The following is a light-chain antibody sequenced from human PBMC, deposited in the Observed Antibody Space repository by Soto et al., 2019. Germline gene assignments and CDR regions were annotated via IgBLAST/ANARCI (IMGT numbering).Light chain of an antibody. CDR3: QHYNSYSEA. Sequence: DIQMTQSPSSRSASVGDRVTITCRASQSISSYLNWYQQKPGKAPKLLIYAASSLQSGVPSRFSGSGSGTDSTLTISSLQPDDFATYYCQHYNSYSEAFGQGTKVDIK. CDR2: AAS. V-gene: IGKV1-39*01. J-gene: IGKJ1*01. CDR1: QSISSY.